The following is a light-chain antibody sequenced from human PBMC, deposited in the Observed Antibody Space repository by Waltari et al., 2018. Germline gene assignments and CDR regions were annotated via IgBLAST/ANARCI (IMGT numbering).Light chain of an antibody. V-gene: IGKV4-1*01. CDR3: QQYYTTPH. Sequence: DIVMTQSPDSLAVSLGERASINCKSSQSVLYSSNNSNYLAWYQQKPGQPPKLLIYWASTRESGVPDRFSGMGSGTDFTLAISSLQAEDVAVYYCQQYYTTPHFGQGTRLEIK. J-gene: IGKJ5*01. CDR2: WAS. CDR1: QSVLYSSNNSNY.